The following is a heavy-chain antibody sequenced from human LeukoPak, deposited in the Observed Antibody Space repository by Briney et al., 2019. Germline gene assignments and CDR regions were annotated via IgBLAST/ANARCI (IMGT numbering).Heavy chain of an antibody. Sequence: GESLRISCKGSGYTFTYYWLNWVRQMPGKGLEWMGSIHPSDSYTNYSPSFQGHVTISSDKSISTAYQQWSSLKASDTAKYYCARDYARGAPGGKDYWGQGTLVTVSS. CDR1: GYTFTYYW. CDR2: IHPSDSYT. V-gene: IGHV5-10-1*01. CDR3: ARDYARGAPGGKDY. D-gene: IGHD2-2*01. J-gene: IGHJ4*02.